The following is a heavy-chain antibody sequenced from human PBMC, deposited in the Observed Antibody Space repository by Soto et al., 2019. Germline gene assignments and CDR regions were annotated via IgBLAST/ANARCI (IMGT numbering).Heavy chain of an antibody. CDR1: GGSISSSNW. CDR3: ARVGGSMGDKYYYAMDV. CDR2: VSHNGNT. V-gene: IGHV4-4*02. J-gene: IGHJ6*02. Sequence: QVQLQESGPGLVQPSGTLSLTCVVSGGSISSSNWWTWVRQSPGKGLEWIGEVSHNGNTNYNPSLSGRVTTSVDRSKNEFSLKMTSVTAADTALYYCARVGGSMGDKYYYAMDVWGQGTTVTVSS. D-gene: IGHD3-16*01.